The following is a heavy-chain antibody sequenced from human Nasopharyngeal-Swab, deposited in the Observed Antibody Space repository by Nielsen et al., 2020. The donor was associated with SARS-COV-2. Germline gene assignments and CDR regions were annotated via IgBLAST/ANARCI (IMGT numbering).Heavy chain of an antibody. V-gene: IGHV5-51*01. CDR3: ARRDDSYYFDY. D-gene: IGHD3-3*01. Sequence: VRQMPGKGLEWMGIIYPGDSDTRYSPSLQGQVTISADKSISTAYLQWSSLKASDTAMYYCARRDDSYYFDYWGQGTLVTVSS. CDR2: IYPGDSDT. J-gene: IGHJ4*02.